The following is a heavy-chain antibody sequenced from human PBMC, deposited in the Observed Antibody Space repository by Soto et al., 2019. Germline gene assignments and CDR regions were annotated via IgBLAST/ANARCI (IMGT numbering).Heavy chain of an antibody. V-gene: IGHV4-31*03. CDR3: ARLRIATNNYKWFDP. Sequence: SETLSLTCSVSGAALNSGNYYWSWIRQVPGKGLEWIGHTYVTGAVDYNPSLRDRITISQDTSERQFSLNLRLVTAADTAVYYCARLRIATNNYKWFDPWGQGTLVTVSS. J-gene: IGHJ5*02. CDR1: GAALNSGNYY. CDR2: TYVTGAV. D-gene: IGHD2-21*01.